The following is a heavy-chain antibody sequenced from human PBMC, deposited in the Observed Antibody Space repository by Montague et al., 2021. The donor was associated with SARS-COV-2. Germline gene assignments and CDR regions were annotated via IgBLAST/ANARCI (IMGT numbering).Heavy chain of an antibody. CDR2: IYTSGSS. CDR1: GGSVSSGSYY. J-gene: IGHJ6*02. CDR3: ARERSADYYDGSGYHSYKYGMDV. Sequence: TLSLTCTVSGGSVSSGSYYWSWIRQPAGKGLEWIGRIYTSGSSNYNPPLKSRVTISVDTSKNQFSLKVSSVTAADTAVYYCARERSADYYDGSGYHSYKYGMDVWGQGTTVTVSS. V-gene: IGHV4-61*02. D-gene: IGHD3-22*01.